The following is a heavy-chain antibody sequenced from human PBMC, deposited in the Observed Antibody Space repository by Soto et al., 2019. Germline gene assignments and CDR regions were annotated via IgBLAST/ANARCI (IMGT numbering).Heavy chain of an antibody. CDR3: ARADGSNFDY. CDR2: ISPSGGST. CDR1: GHTFTSYY. Sequence: ASVKVSCKASGHTFTSYYMHWVRQAPGQGLEWMGIISPSGGSTSYAQKFQGRVTMTRDTSTSTVYMELSSLRSEDTAVYYCARADGSNFDYWGQGTLVTVSS. J-gene: IGHJ4*02. D-gene: IGHD2-2*03. V-gene: IGHV1-46*01.